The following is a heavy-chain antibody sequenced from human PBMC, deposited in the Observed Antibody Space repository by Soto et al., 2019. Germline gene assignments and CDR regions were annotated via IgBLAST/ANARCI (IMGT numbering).Heavy chain of an antibody. J-gene: IGHJ3*02. Sequence: QVQLVQSGAEVKKPGASVKVSCKASGYTFTSYYMHWVRQAPGQGLEWMGIINPSGGSTSYAQKFQGRVTMTRDTSTSTVYMELSSLRSEDTAVYYCARATRDGYNGADAFDIWGQGTMVTVSS. CDR1: GYTFTSYY. D-gene: IGHD5-12*01. CDR2: INPSGGST. CDR3: ARATRDGYNGADAFDI. V-gene: IGHV1-46*01.